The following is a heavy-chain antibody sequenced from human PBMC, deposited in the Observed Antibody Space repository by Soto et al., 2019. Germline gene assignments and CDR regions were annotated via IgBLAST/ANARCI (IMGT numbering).Heavy chain of an antibody. CDR3: ATRIVGATGY. J-gene: IGHJ4*02. CDR1: VFTFSSYG. V-gene: IGHV3-30*03. CDR2: ISYDGSNK. D-gene: IGHD1-26*01. Sequence: GGSLRLSCAASVFTFSSYGMHWVRQAPGKGLEWVAVISYDGSNKYYADSVKGRFTISRDNSKNTLYLQMYSLRAEDTAVYYCATRIVGATGYWGQGALVTVSS.